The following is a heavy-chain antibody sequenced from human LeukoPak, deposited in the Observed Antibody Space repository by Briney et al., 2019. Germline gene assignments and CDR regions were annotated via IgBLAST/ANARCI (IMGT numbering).Heavy chain of an antibody. CDR2: IYHTGST. D-gene: IGHD5-24*01. V-gene: IGHV4-61*09. CDR1: GASISSEGYY. Sequence: PSQTLSLTCTVSGASISSEGYYRTWIRQPAGKGLEWIGHIYHTGSTKYNPSLKSRVTILIDTSKNQFSLRLNSVTAADTAVYYCARVMAVNPDWFDPWGQGTLVTVSS. J-gene: IGHJ5*02. CDR3: ARVMAVNPDWFDP.